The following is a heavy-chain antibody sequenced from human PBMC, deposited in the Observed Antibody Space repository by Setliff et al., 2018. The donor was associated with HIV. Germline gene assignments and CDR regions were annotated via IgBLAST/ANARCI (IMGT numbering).Heavy chain of an antibody. CDR3: ARRESYYDILKGRAVDGVDI. J-gene: IGHJ3*02. V-gene: IGHV4-59*11. D-gene: IGHD3-9*01. Sequence: SETLSLTCTVSGGSISSHYWCWIRQPPGKGLEWSGYIYYSGSTNYNPSLRSRVTISVDTSKNQFSLKLNSVTAADTAVYSCARRESYYDILKGRAVDGVDIWGQGTMVTVSS. CDR2: IYYSGST. CDR1: GGSISSHY.